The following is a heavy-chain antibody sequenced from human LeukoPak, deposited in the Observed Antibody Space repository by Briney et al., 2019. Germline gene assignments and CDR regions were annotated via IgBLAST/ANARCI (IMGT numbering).Heavy chain of an antibody. Sequence: SETLSLTCAVYGGSFSGYYWSWIRQPPGKGLEWIGEINHSGSTNYNPSLKSRVTISVDTSKNQFSLKLSSVTAADTAVYYCAREVEYSSSKFDPWGPGTLVTVSS. CDR3: AREVEYSSSKFDP. V-gene: IGHV4-34*01. D-gene: IGHD6-6*01. CDR2: INHSGST. J-gene: IGHJ5*02. CDR1: GGSFSGYY.